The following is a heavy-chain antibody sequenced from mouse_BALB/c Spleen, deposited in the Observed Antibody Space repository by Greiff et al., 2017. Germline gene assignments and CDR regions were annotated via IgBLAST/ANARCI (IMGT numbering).Heavy chain of an antibody. J-gene: IGHJ4*01. CDR1: GYSITSGYY. CDR2: ISYDGSN. CDR3: ARAIYYDYDGYAMDY. D-gene: IGHD2-4*01. Sequence: EVQRVESGPGLVKPSQSLSLTCSVTGYSITSGYYWNWIRQFPGNKLEWMGYISYDGSNNYNPSLKNRISITRDTSKNQFFLKLNSVTTEDTATYYCARAIYYDYDGYAMDYWGQGTSVTVSS. V-gene: IGHV3-6*02.